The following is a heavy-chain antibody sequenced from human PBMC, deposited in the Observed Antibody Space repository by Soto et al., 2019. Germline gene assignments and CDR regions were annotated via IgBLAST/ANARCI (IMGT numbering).Heavy chain of an antibody. CDR3: GGSPRVRGGTASRGC. J-gene: IGHJ4*02. V-gene: IGHV3-33*01. CDR2: IYYDGSKK. CDR1: GFTFDNFG. D-gene: IGHD3-10*01. Sequence: QVQLVESGGGVVQPGRSLRLSCAASGFTFDNFGMHWVRQAPGKGLEWVSVIYYDGSKKYYADSVRGRFTISRDNSKKKLDLQMDSLRAEDTANYYCGGSPRVRGGTASRGCWGQGTLVTVSS.